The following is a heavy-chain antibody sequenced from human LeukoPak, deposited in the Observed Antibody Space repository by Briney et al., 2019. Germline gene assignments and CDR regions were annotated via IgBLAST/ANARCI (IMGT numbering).Heavy chain of an antibody. J-gene: IGHJ5*02. D-gene: IGHD1-26*01. CDR2: INPSGGST. CDR3: ARDNSVGDNAWWFDP. V-gene: IGHV1-46*01. Sequence: ASVKVSYKTSGYTFTSYYMHWVRQAPGQGLEWMGIINPSGGSTRYAQKFQGRVTMTRDMSTSTDYMELSSLRSEDTAIYYCARDNSVGDNAWWFDPWGQGTLVTVSS. CDR1: GYTFTSYY.